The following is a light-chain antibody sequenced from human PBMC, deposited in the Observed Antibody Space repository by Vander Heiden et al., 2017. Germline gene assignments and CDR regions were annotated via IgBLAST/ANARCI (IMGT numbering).Light chain of an antibody. CDR3: NSRDSSGNHEV. Sequence: SSELTQDPAVSVALGQTVRITCQGDSLRSYYASWYQQKPGQAPILVIYTKNNRPSGIPDRFSGSSSGNTASLTITGALAEDEADYYCNSRDSSGNHEVFGGGTKL. CDR1: SLRSYY. J-gene: IGLJ2*01. CDR2: TKN. V-gene: IGLV3-19*01.